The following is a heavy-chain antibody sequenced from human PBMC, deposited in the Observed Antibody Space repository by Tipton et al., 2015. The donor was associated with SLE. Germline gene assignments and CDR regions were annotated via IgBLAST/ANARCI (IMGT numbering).Heavy chain of an antibody. CDR1: GGSISSSSYY. CDR3: ARGEWWTGDVDY. D-gene: IGHD2-15*01. J-gene: IGHJ4*02. Sequence: TLSLTCTVSGGSISSSSYYWDWIRQPPGKGLEWIGRIDYSGRTYYNPSLKSRVSISVDTSKNQFFLKLSSVTAADTAVYYCARGEWWTGDVDYWGQGTLVTVSS. V-gene: IGHV4-39*07. CDR2: IDYSGRT.